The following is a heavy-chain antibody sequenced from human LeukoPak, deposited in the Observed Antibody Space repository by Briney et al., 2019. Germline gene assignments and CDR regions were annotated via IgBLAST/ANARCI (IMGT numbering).Heavy chain of an antibody. V-gene: IGHV2-70*04. CDR3: ARSPYCISTSCYTYFDY. CDR1: GFSLSTSGMR. Sequence: SGPALVKPTQTLTLTCTFSGFSLSTSGMRVSWIRQPPGKALEWLARIDWDDDKFYSTSLKTRLTISKDTSKNQVVLTMTNMDPVDTATYYCARSPYCISTSCYTYFDYWGQGTLVTVSS. D-gene: IGHD2-2*02. J-gene: IGHJ4*02. CDR2: IDWDDDK.